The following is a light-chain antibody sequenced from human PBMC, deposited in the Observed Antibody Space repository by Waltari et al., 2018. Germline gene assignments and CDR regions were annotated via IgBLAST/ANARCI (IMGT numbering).Light chain of an antibody. Sequence: DIQMTQSPSTLSPSVGDTVTITCRASQSISDYLAWYQQKPGKAPKLLIYDASTLKNGVPSRFSGSVSGTEFTLTISSLQPDDFATYYCRQYNNRPYTFGQGTKLEIK. V-gene: IGKV1-5*01. CDR2: DAS. CDR1: QSISDY. J-gene: IGKJ2*01. CDR3: RQYNNRPYT.